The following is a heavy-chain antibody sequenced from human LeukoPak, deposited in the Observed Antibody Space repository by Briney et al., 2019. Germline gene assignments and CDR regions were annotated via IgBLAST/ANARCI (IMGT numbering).Heavy chain of an antibody. D-gene: IGHD3-10*01. V-gene: IGHV3-23*01. J-gene: IGHJ4*02. CDR2: ISGSGGST. Sequence: GGSLRLSCAASGFTFSSYAMSWVRQAPGKGLEGVSAISGSGGSTYYADSVKGRFTISRDNSKNTLYLQMNSLRAEDTAVYYCAKGNTYYYGSGSYYADYWGQGTLVTVSS. CDR3: AKGNTYYYGSGSYYADY. CDR1: GFTFSSYA.